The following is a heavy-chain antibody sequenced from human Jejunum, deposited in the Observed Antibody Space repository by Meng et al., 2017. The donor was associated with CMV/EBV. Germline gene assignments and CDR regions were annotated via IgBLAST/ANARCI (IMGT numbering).Heavy chain of an antibody. J-gene: IGHJ4*02. D-gene: IGHD2-21*02. CDR3: AKDGMGCGGDCYVYYFDW. CDR2: IKSKSQGGTT. CDR1: GFTLSDVW. Sequence: EVQLVESGGGLVKPGGSLRLSCAGSGFTLSDVWMDWVRQAPGKGLEWVGRIKSKSQGGTTEYGTSVKGRFTISRDDSEATVYLQMNSLRAEDTAVYYCAKDGMGCGGDCYVYYFDWWGQGTLVTVAS. V-gene: IGHV3-15*01.